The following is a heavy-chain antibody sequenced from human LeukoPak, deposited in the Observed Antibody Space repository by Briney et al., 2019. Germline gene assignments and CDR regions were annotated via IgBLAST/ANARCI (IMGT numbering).Heavy chain of an antibody. CDR2: ISGSGDRT. J-gene: IGHJ4*02. D-gene: IGHD2-2*01. CDR1: GLTFSSYA. CDR3: AKGRGREYQLLCAH. V-gene: IGHV3-23*01. Sequence: PGGSLRLSCAASGLTFSSYAMTWVRQAPGKGLEWVSAISGSGDRTYYADSVKGRFTISRDNSKNTLYLQMNSLRAEDTAVYYCAKGRGREYQLLCAHWGQGTLVTVSS.